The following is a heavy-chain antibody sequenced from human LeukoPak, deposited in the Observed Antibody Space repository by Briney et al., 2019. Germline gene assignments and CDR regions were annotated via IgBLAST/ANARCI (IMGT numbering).Heavy chain of an antibody. V-gene: IGHV1-2*02. J-gene: IGHJ6*02. CDR3: ARNPRYCSSTSCLLGMDV. D-gene: IGHD2-2*01. Sequence: ASVKVSRKASGYTFTVYYMHWVRQAPGQGLEWMGWINPNSGGTNYAQKFQGRVTMTRDTSISTAYMELSRLRSDDTAVYYCARNPRYCSSTSCLLGMDVWGQGTTVTVSS. CDR1: GYTFTVYY. CDR2: INPNSGGT.